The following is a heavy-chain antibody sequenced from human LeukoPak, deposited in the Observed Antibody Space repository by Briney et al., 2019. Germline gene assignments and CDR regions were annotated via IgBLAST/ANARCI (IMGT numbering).Heavy chain of an antibody. CDR2: ISWNSGDI. CDR1: GFSFGGYA. J-gene: IGHJ4*02. V-gene: IGHV3-9*01. Sequence: PGGSLRLSCAASGFSFGGYALLWVRQAPGKGLEWVASISWNSGDIVHADSVKGRFTISRDNAKNSLYLQMDSLRPEDTAVYYCVRSLRSADFWGQGTLVTVSS. CDR3: VRSLRSADF.